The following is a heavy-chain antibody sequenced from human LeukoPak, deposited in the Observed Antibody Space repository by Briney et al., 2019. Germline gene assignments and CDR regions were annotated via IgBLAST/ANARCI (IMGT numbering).Heavy chain of an antibody. V-gene: IGHV4-34*01. CDR1: GGSFSGYY. CDR2: INHSGST. J-gene: IGHJ4*02. CDR3: ARGMTTVTTWFDY. D-gene: IGHD4-17*01. Sequence: SETLSLTCAVYGGSFSGYYWSWIRQPPGKGLEWIGEINHSGSTNYNPSLKSRVTISVDMSKNQFSLKLSSVTAADTTVYYCARGMTTVTTWFDYWGQGTLVTVSS.